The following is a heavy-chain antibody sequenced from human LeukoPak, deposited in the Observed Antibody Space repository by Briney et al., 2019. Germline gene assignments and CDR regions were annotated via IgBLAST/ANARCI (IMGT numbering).Heavy chain of an antibody. CDR2: ISRGSTSI. J-gene: IGHJ6*02. CDR3: ARDSGRYSSGQGPYYYHGMDV. D-gene: IGHD3-22*01. CDR1: GFTFSSYS. V-gene: IGHV3-48*04. Sequence: HPGGSLRLSCAASGFTFSSYSMNWVRQAPGKGLEWVSYISRGSTSIYNADSVKGRFTISRDNAKNSLYLQMSSLRAEDTSIYYCARDSGRYSSGQGPYYYHGMDVWGQGTTVTVSS.